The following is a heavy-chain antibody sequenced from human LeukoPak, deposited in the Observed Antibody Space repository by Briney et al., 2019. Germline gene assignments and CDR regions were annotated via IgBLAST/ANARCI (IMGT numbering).Heavy chain of an antibody. CDR1: GGSISGYY. D-gene: IGHD1-26*01. Sequence: SETLSLTCSVSGGSISGYYWSWIREPPGKGLEWIAYIHYSRSTNYNPSLKSRVTISVDTSKNQFSLKLSSVTAADTAVYYCARRAKGSGSYDYWGQGTLVTVSS. CDR2: IHYSRST. V-gene: IGHV4-59*01. J-gene: IGHJ4*02. CDR3: ARRAKGSGSYDY.